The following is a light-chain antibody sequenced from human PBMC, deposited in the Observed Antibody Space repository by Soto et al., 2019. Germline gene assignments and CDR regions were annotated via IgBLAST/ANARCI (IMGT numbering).Light chain of an antibody. CDR3: QQYHNWPRT. CDR2: GAS. CDR1: QSVSSS. V-gene: IGKV3-15*01. Sequence: EVVMTQSPATLSVSPGERATLSCRASQSVSSSLAWYQQRPGQAPRLLIYGASIRATGISARFSGSGSGTEFTLTISSLQSEDFAVYYCQQYHNWPRTFGQGTKVEIK. J-gene: IGKJ1*01.